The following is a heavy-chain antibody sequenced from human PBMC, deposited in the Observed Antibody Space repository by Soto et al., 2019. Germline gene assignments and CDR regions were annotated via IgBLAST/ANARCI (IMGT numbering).Heavy chain of an antibody. CDR3: ARATLTTTIDY. CDR2: ISSSGSAI. CDR1: GFTFSDYY. Sequence: QVQLVESGGGFVKPGGSLRLSCAASGFTFSDYYMTWIRQAPGKGLEWVSYISSSGSAIYYADSVKGRFTISRDNAKNSMYLQMDSLRVEDTAVYYCARATLTTTIDYWGQGTLVTVSS. J-gene: IGHJ4*02. D-gene: IGHD4-17*01. V-gene: IGHV3-11*01.